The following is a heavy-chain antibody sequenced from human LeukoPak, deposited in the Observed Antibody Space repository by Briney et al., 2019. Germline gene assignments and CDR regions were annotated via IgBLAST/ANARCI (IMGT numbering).Heavy chain of an antibody. Sequence: QTGGSLRLSCAASGFTFSSYEINWVRQAPGKGLEWVSYISSSGSTIYYADSVKGRLTISRDNAKNSLYLQMNSLRAEDTAVYYCARSGPSGWYSSAYWGQGTLVTVSS. V-gene: IGHV3-48*03. D-gene: IGHD6-19*01. CDR1: GFTFSSYE. J-gene: IGHJ4*02. CDR2: ISSSGSTI. CDR3: ARSGPSGWYSSAY.